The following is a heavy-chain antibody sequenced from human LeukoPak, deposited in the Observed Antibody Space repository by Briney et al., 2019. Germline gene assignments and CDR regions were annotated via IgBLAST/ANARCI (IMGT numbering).Heavy chain of an antibody. CDR3: AKGSYYDSSGSFYFDY. CDR1: GFISSSYW. J-gene: IGHJ4*02. Sequence: GSLRLSCAASGFISSSYWMSWVRQAPGKGLEWVSGISGSGDNTYYADSVKGRFTISRDNSKNTLYVQVNSLGTEDTAAYYCAKGSYYDSSGSFYFDYWGQGTLVTVSS. D-gene: IGHD3-22*01. V-gene: IGHV3-23*01. CDR2: ISGSGDNT.